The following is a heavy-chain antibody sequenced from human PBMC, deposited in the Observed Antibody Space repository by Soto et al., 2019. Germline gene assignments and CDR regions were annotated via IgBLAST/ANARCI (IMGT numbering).Heavy chain of an antibody. CDR1: GDSISSGGYY. D-gene: IGHD4-17*01. Sequence: TLSLTCTVSGDSISSGGYYWSWIRQHPGKGLEWIGYIYYTGTTYYSPSLESRVIISVDTSKDQFSLKLNSVTAADTAVYYCARVSGLYGDPKFDYWGQGTLVTVSS. CDR2: IYYTGTT. J-gene: IGHJ4*02. CDR3: ARVSGLYGDPKFDY. V-gene: IGHV4-31*03.